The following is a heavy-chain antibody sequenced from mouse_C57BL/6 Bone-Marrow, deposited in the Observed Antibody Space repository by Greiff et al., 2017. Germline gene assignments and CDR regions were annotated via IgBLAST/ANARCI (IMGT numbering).Heavy chain of an antibody. CDR1: GYTFTSYW. D-gene: IGHD2-3*01. CDR3: ARKWLLRDFDV. Sequence: QVQLQQPGAELVMPGASVKLSCKASGYTFTSYWMHWVKQRPGQGLEWIGEIDPSDSYTNYNQKFKGKSTLTVDKSSSTAYMQLSSLTSEDSAVYYCARKWLLRDFDVWGTGTTVTVSS. J-gene: IGHJ1*03. CDR2: IDPSDSYT. V-gene: IGHV1-69*01.